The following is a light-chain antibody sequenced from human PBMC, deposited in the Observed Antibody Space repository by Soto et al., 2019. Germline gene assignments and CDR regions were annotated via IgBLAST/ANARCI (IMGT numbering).Light chain of an antibody. CDR2: AAS. J-gene: IGKJ5*01. V-gene: IGKV1-39*01. CDR3: QQAYSFPIT. CDR1: QSITTY. Sequence: DIQMTQSQSSLSGSVGDRVTITCRASQSITTYLNWYQHKPGKAPKLLICAASSLQSGVPSRFSGSGPGTDFTLTINSLQPEDFATYYCQQAYSFPITFGQGTRLEIK.